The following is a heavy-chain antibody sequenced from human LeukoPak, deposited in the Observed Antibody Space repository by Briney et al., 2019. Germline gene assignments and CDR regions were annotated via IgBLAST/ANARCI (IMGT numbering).Heavy chain of an antibody. CDR2: IGTGGDT. CDR1: GFSFSSYD. V-gene: IGHV3-13*01. J-gene: IGHJ5*02. CDR3: VRGVRGDSSGYYATGYNWFDP. Sequence: PGGSLRLSCAASGFSFSSYDMHWVRQVTGKGLEWVSAIGTGGDTYYPDSVKGRFTISRENAKNSLYLKMNSLRAGDTAVYYCVRGVRGDSSGYYATGYNWFDPWGQGTLVTVSS. D-gene: IGHD3-22*01.